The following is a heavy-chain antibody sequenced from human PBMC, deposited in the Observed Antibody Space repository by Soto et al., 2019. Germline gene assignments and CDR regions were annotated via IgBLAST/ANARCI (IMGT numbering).Heavy chain of an antibody. D-gene: IGHD3-16*01. V-gene: IGHV1-46*02. J-gene: IGHJ4*02. CDR2: IHPSGDTK. CDR3: ARDLWGSWMVDY. Sequence: QVQLVQSGAEVKEPGASVKVSCKASGYTFQNYHMHWVRQAPGQGLEWMGIIHPSGDTKTYAQRFQGRLAMTRDTSTSTAYMELSSLTSEDTAVYFCARDLWGSWMVDYWGQGTLVTISS. CDR1: GYTFQNYH.